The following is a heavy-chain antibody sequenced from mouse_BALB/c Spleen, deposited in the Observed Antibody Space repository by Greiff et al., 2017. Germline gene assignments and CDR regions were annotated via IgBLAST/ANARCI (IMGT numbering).Heavy chain of an antibody. V-gene: IGHV5-4*02. D-gene: IGHD2-14*01. Sequence: EVKLVESGGGLVKPGGSLKLSCAASGFTFSDYYMYWVRQTPEKRLEWVATISDGGSYTYYPDSVKGRFTISRDNAKNNLYLQMSSLKSEDTAMYYCARDRYDWFAYWGQGTLVTVSA. CDR2: ISDGGSYT. CDR1: GFTFSDYY. CDR3: ARDRYDWFAY. J-gene: IGHJ3*01.